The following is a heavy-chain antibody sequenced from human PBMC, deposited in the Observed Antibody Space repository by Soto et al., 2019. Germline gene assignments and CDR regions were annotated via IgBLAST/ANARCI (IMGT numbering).Heavy chain of an antibody. CDR2: ISTYNVDT. D-gene: IGHD5-18*01. Sequence: QVQLVQSGAEVKKPGASVKVSCKTSGYTFSSYGIVWVRQAPGQGLEWMGWISTYNVDTKYADKFQGRLTIRSDTSTTTAFMELWRLISDDTAVYYRASSGFGYGYLYYWGQGTLVTVSS. CDR3: ASSGFGYGYLYY. CDR1: GYTFSSYG. V-gene: IGHV1-18*01. J-gene: IGHJ4*02.